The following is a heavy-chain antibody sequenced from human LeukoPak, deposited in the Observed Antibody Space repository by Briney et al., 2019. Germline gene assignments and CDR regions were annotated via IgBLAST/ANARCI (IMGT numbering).Heavy chain of an antibody. J-gene: IGHJ3*02. CDR1: GYTFTDYY. D-gene: IGHD7-27*01. V-gene: IGHV1-2*04. Sequence: EASVKVSCKASGYTFTDYYLHWVRQAPGQGLEWMGWINPNSGGTNYAQKFQGWVTMTRDTSISTAYMELNRLTFDDTAVYYCGRNRLGKAFDIWGQGTMVTISS. CDR3: GRNRLGKAFDI. CDR2: INPNSGGT.